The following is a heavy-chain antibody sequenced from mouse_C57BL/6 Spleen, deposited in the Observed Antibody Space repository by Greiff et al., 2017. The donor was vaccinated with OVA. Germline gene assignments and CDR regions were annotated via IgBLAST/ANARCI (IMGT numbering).Heavy chain of an antibody. J-gene: IGHJ4*01. CDR3: ARRGTGAMDY. V-gene: IGHV1-50*01. CDR2: IDPSVSYT. CDR1: GYTFTSYW. D-gene: IGHD4-1*01. Sequence: VQLQQPGAELVKPGASVKLSCKASGYTFTSYWMQWVKQRPGQGLEWIGEIDPSVSYTNYNQKFKGKATLTVDTSSSTAYMQLSSLTSEDSAVYYCARRGTGAMDYWGQGTSVTVSS.